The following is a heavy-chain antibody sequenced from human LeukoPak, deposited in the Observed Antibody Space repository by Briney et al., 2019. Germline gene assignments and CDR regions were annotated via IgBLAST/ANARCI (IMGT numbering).Heavy chain of an antibody. D-gene: IGHD3-3*01. J-gene: IGHJ4*02. CDR2: ISGSGGST. CDR1: GFTFSSYA. Sequence: GGSLRLSCAASGFTFSSYAMSWVRQAPGKGLEWVSAISGSGGSTYYADSVKGRFTISRDNSKNTLYLQMNSLRAEDTAVYYCAKCGGRESYYEWFDYWGQGTLVTVSS. CDR3: AKCGGRESYYEWFDY. V-gene: IGHV3-23*01.